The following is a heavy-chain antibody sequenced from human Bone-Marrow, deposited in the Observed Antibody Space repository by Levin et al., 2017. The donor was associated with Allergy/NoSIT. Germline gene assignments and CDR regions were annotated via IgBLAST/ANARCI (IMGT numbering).Heavy chain of an antibody. CDR3: ATGGAATPDN. D-gene: IGHD6-13*01. V-gene: IGHV4-61*08. J-gene: IGHJ4*01. Sequence: SETLSLTCTVSGASVSIGGVYWTWIRQSPGTGLEWIGYIFYGDTTNYNPSLKSRATISLDASKNQFFLRLTSVIAADTAVYYCATGGAATPDNWGQGTLVTVSS. CDR2: IFYGDTT. CDR1: GASVSIGGVY.